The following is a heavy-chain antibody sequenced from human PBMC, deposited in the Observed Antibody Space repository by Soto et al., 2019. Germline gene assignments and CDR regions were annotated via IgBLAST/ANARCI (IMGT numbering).Heavy chain of an antibody. J-gene: IGHJ4*02. CDR1: GGSISSSSYY. Sequence: PSETLSLTCTVSGGSISSSSYYWGWIRQPPGKGLEWIGSIYYSGSTHYNPSLKSRVTISVDTSKNQFSLKLSSVTAADTAVYYCASWNDKDYWGQGTLVTVSS. CDR3: ASWNDKDY. CDR2: IYYSGST. V-gene: IGHV4-39*01. D-gene: IGHD1-1*01.